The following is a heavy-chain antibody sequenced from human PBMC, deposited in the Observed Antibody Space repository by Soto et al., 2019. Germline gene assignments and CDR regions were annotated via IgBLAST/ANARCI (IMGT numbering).Heavy chain of an antibody. CDR3: ARGRGYDFWSGYYKSPSNDY. Sequence: ASETLSLTCTVSGGSISSSSYYWGWIRQPPGKGLEWIGSIYYSGSTYYNPSLKSRVTISVDTSKNQFSLKLSSVTAADTAVYYCARGRGYDFWSGYYKSPSNDYWGQGTLVTVSS. V-gene: IGHV4-39*01. J-gene: IGHJ4*02. D-gene: IGHD3-3*01. CDR1: GGSISSSSYY. CDR2: IYYSGST.